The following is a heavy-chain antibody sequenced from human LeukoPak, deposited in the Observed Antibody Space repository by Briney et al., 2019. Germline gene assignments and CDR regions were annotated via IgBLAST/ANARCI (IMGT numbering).Heavy chain of an antibody. Sequence: SETLSLTCTVSGGSISSGDYYWNWIRQPPGKGPEWIGYISYSGNTYYNPSLKSRVTISPDTSKNQFSLKLSSVSATDTAVYFCARVPIIRGVLDYWGQGTLVTVSS. J-gene: IGHJ4*02. V-gene: IGHV4-30-4*01. CDR2: ISYSGNT. D-gene: IGHD3-10*01. CDR3: ARVPIIRGVLDY. CDR1: GGSISSGDYY.